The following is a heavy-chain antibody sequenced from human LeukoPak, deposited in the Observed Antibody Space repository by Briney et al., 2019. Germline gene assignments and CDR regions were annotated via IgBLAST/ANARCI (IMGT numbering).Heavy chain of an antibody. D-gene: IGHD1-26*01. Sequence: SETLSLTCSVSGGSISGYYWNWIRQPPGKRLEFIGYIYYSGSTNYNPSLKSRVTISVDTSKNQFSLKLSSVTAADPAVYYCARARVGATGGLDYWGQGTLVTVSS. CDR1: GGSISGYY. CDR2: IYYSGST. V-gene: IGHV4-59*12. CDR3: ARARVGATGGLDY. J-gene: IGHJ4*02.